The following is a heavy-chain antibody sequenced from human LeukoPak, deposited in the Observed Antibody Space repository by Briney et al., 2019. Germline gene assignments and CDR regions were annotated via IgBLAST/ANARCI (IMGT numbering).Heavy chain of an antibody. CDR3: ARGRYCSSTSCPDAFDI. CDR2: IYTSGST. V-gene: IGHV4-61*02. CDR1: GGSISSGSYY. D-gene: IGHD2-2*01. Sequence: PSQTLSLTCTVSGGSISSGSYYWSWIRQPAGKGLEWIGRIYTSGSTNYNPSLKSRVTISVDTSKNQFSLKLSSVTAADTAVYYCARGRYCSSTSCPDAFDIWGQGTMVTVSS. J-gene: IGHJ3*02.